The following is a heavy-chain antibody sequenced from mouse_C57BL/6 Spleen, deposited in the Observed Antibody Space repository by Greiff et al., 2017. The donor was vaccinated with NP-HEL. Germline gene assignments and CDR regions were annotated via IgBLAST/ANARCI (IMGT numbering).Heavy chain of an antibody. CDR2: INPNNGGT. J-gene: IGHJ4*01. CDR3: ARAGNIPLAMDY. V-gene: IGHV1-18*01. D-gene: IGHD5-1-1*01. CDR1: GYTFTDYN. Sequence: VQLQQSGPELVKPGASVKIPCKASGYTFTDYNMDWVKQSHGKSLEWIGDINPNNGGTIYNQKFKGKATLTVDKSSSTAYMDLRSLTSEDTAVYYCARAGNIPLAMDYWGQGTSVTVSS.